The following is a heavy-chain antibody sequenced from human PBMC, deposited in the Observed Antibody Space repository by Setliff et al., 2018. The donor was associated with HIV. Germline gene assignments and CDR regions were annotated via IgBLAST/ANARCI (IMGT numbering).Heavy chain of an antibody. CDR3: ARDGCDGNRCYLYNWFDP. J-gene: IGHJ5*02. V-gene: IGHV1-3*01. Sequence: ASVMVSCKASGYTFSSHSIHWVRQAPGQGFEWMGWINAGNGNTKFSQRFQSRITITRDTSASTVFMDLSSLTSEDTAVYYCARDGCDGNRCYLYNWFDPWGQGTLVTVS. CDR1: GYTFSSHS. D-gene: IGHD2-15*01. CDR2: INAGNGNT.